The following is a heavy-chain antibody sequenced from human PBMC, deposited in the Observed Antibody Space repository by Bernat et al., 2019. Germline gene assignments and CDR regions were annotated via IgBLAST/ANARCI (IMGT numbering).Heavy chain of an antibody. D-gene: IGHD2-2*01. Sequence: EVQLVESGGGLVQPGGFLRLSCATSGFTLSSYWMGWVRQAPGKGLEWVANINQGGSDKYYVDSVKGRFTISRDNAKNSLYLQMNSLRAEDTAVYYCARADCSSTSCYRNYYYYMDVWGKGTTVTVSS. CDR3: ARADCSSTSCYRNYYYYMDV. J-gene: IGHJ6*03. CDR2: INQGGSDK. CDR1: GFTLSSYW. V-gene: IGHV3-7*01.